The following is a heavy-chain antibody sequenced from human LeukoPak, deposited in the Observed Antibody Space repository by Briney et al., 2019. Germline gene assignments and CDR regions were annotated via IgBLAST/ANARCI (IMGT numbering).Heavy chain of an antibody. Sequence: GGSLRLSCAASGFXFSSYEINWVRQAPGKGREWVSYISSSGSTIYYADSVKGRFTISRDNAKNSLYLQMNSLRAEDTAVYYCARAVRYYDILTGYSYYFDYWGQGTLVTVSS. CDR1: GFXFSSYE. CDR2: ISSSGSTI. D-gene: IGHD3-9*01. CDR3: ARAVRYYDILTGYSYYFDY. J-gene: IGHJ4*02. V-gene: IGHV3-48*03.